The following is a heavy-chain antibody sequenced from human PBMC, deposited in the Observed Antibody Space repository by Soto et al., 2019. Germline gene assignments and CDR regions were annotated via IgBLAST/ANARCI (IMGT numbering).Heavy chain of an antibody. CDR3: ARDSFLEPIGYYYGMDV. V-gene: IGHV1-46*01. CDR1: ACTSISNY. Sequence: MQPSTKAAACTSISNYMHCWLRPPPQEVQGLVIFNPNSGSTSYEQTFQGRVTMTRDTSTSTLYLELSCLRSEDTAVYYCARDSFLEPIGYYYGMDVWGQGTTVTVSS. J-gene: IGHJ6*02. CDR2: FNPNSGST. D-gene: IGHD1-1*01.